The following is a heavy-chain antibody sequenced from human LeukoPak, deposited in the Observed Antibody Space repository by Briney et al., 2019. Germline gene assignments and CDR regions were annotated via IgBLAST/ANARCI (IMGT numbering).Heavy chain of an antibody. J-gene: IGHJ4*02. CDR3: ARLGRSGSWYADY. CDR2: IFYSGNP. Sequence: SETLSLTCTISGGSISSDDYYWGWIRQPPGKGLEWIGTIFYSGNPHYRASLTSRVTISVDTSKNQFALKLISVTAADTAVYYCARLGRSGSWYADYWGQGTLATVSS. D-gene: IGHD6-13*01. V-gene: IGHV4-39*01. CDR1: GGSISSDDYY.